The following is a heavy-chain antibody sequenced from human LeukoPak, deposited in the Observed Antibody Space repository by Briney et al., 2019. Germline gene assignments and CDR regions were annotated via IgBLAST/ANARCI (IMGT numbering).Heavy chain of an antibody. D-gene: IGHD5-12*01. Sequence: GGSLRLSCTASGFTVSRNYMSWVRQAPGKGLEWVSTLYKRGDTHSAESVKGRFTTSRDHPNNTLYLQMNSLRAEDTATYYCVRDRSSGNDQLSKFYYFGMDVWGQGATVTVSS. CDR2: LYKRGDT. CDR3: VRDRSSGNDQLSKFYYFGMDV. V-gene: IGHV3-66*01. CDR1: GFTVSRNY. J-gene: IGHJ6*02.